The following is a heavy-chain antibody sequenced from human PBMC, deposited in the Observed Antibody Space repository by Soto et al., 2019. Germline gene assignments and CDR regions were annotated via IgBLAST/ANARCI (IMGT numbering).Heavy chain of an antibody. V-gene: IGHV4-31*03. Sequence: QVQLQESGPGLVKPSQTLSLTCTVSGGSISSGGYYWSWIRQHPGKGLEWIGYIYYSGSTYYNPSLKSRVTISVDTSKNQFSLKLSSVTAADTAVYYCARDKMGGVARVGYFDLWGRGTLVTVSS. CDR1: GGSISSGGYY. D-gene: IGHD5-12*01. CDR3: ARDKMGGVARVGYFDL. CDR2: IYYSGST. J-gene: IGHJ2*01.